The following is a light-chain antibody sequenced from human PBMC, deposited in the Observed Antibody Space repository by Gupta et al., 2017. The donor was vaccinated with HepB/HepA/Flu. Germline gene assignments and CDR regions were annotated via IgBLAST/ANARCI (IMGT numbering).Light chain of an antibody. V-gene: IGKV3-11*01. CDR1: QYVDIY. CDR2: DTS. CDR3: QQRRSWPIT. Sequence: EIVLTQSPAPLSLSPGERGTLSCKASQYVDIYLAWYQQIPGQPPRLLIYDTSNRATGTPARFSGSGSGTEFTLTIASLEPEDFAIYYCQQRRSWPITFGQGTRLEIK. J-gene: IGKJ5*01.